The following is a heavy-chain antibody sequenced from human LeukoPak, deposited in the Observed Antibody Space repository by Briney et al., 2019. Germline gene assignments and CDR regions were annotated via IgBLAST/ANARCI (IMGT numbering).Heavy chain of an antibody. J-gene: IGHJ3*02. CDR1: GFIFSSYA. Sequence: PGGSLRLSCVASGFIFSSYAMSWVRQAPGKGLEWVSAISGSGGSTYYADSVKGRFTISRDNSKNTLYLQMNSLRAEDTAVYYCAKDRRSYSGSYPRGAFDIWGQGTMVTVSS. V-gene: IGHV3-23*01. D-gene: IGHD1-26*01. CDR3: AKDRRSYSGSYPRGAFDI. CDR2: ISGSGGST.